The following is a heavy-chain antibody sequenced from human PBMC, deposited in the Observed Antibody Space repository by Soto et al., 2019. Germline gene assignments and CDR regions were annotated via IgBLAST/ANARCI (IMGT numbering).Heavy chain of an antibody. V-gene: IGHV3-23*01. D-gene: IGHD1-20*01. CDR3: VRRAITATPTRGAFDV. CDR1: GFPFSSFV. J-gene: IGHJ3*01. CDR2: VSPGGDVS. Sequence: GGSLRLSCAASGFPFSSFVMNLVRQSPGKGLEWVSTVSPGGDVSHYTDSVKGRFTISRDNSRRTLHLQMDSLRAEDAAVYFCVRRAITATPTRGAFDVWGQGTVFTVSS.